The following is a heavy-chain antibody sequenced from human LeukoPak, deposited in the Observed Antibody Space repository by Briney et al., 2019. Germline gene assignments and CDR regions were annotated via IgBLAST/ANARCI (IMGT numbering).Heavy chain of an antibody. CDR2: IYYSGST. V-gene: IGHV4-59*01. CDR3: ARVHYDSSGFDAFDI. D-gene: IGHD3-22*01. J-gene: IGHJ3*02. CDR1: GSSISSYY. Sequence: SETLSLTCTVSGSSISSYYWSWIRQPPGKGLEWIGYIYYSGSTNYNPSLKSRVTISVDTSKNQFSLKLSSVTAADTAVYYCARVHYDSSGFDAFDIWGQGTMVTVSS.